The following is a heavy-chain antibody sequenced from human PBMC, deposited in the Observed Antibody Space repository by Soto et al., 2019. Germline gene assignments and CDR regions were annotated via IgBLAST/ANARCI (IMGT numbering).Heavy chain of an antibody. D-gene: IGHD4-17*01. CDR2: IYYSGST. CDR1: GGSVSSYY. V-gene: IGHV4-59*02. Sequence: SETLSLTCTVSGGSVSSYYWSWIRQPPGKGLEWIGYIYYSGSTNYNLSLKSRVTISVDTSKNQFSLKLSSVTAADTAVYYCARRYGASFDYWGQGTLVTVS. J-gene: IGHJ4*02. CDR3: ARRYGASFDY.